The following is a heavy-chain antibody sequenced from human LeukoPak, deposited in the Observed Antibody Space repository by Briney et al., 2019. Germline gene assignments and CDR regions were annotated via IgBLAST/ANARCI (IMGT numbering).Heavy chain of an antibody. D-gene: IGHD5-24*01. Sequence: GGSLRLSCAASGFTFSSYDMHWVRQATGKDLEWVTAIGTAGDTYYPGSVKGRFTISRENAKNSLYLQMNSLRAGDTAVYYCARGQVGMATRGAFDIWGQGTMVTVSS. J-gene: IGHJ3*02. CDR2: IGTAGDT. CDR1: GFTFSSYD. V-gene: IGHV3-13*01. CDR3: ARGQVGMATRGAFDI.